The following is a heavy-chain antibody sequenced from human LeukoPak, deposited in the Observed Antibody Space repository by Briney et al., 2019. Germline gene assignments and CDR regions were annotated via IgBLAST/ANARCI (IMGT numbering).Heavy chain of an antibody. CDR3: AGYYYDSTTYRDY. V-gene: IGHV3-7*01. CDR1: GFTFSSYW. J-gene: IGHJ4*02. D-gene: IGHD3-22*01. CDR2: IKEDGSEK. Sequence: GGSLRLSCAASGFTFSSYWMNWVRQAPGKGLEWVANIKEDGSEKYYADSVKGRFTISRDNAKNSLYLQMNSLRAEDTAVYYCAGYYYDSTTYRDYWGQGTLVTVSS.